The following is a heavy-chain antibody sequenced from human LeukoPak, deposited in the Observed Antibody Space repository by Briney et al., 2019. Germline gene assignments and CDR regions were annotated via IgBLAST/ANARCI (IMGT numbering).Heavy chain of an antibody. Sequence: PSETLSLTCTVSGGSISSSSYYWGWIRQPPGKGLGWIGSIYHSGPTYYNPSLKSRVTISVDTSKNHFSLTLTSVTAADTAVYYCARDVDRFDYWGQGTLVTVSS. D-gene: IGHD2-21*01. J-gene: IGHJ4*02. CDR1: GGSISSSSYY. CDR3: ARDVDRFDY. CDR2: IYHSGPT. V-gene: IGHV4-39*02.